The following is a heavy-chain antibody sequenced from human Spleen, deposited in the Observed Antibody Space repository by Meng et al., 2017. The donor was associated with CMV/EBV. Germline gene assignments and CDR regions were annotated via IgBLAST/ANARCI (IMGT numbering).Heavy chain of an antibody. CDR2: IKQDGSEK. J-gene: IGHJ5*02. D-gene: IGHD2-2*03. CDR3: ARDLGGYCSSTSCFTGDNWFDP. Sequence: ETLSLTCAASGFTFSSYWMSWVRQAPGKGLEWVANIKQDGSEKYYVDSVKGRFTISRDNAKNSLYLQMNSLRAEDTAVYYCARDLGGYCSSTSCFTGDNWFDPWGQGTLVTVSS. CDR1: GFTFSSYW. V-gene: IGHV3-7*01.